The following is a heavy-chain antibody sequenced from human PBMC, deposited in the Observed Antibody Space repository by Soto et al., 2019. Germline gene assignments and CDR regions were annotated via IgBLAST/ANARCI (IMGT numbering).Heavy chain of an antibody. CDR2: IYHSGST. CDR1: GGSISSSNW. J-gene: IGHJ4*02. D-gene: IGHD6-19*01. Sequence: SETLSLTCAVSGGSISSSNWWSWVRQPPGKGLEWIGEIYHSGSTNYNPSLKSRVTISVDKSKNQFSLKLSSVTAADTAVYYCARVARAVAPDLDYWGQGTLVTVSS. V-gene: IGHV4-4*02. CDR3: ARVARAVAPDLDY.